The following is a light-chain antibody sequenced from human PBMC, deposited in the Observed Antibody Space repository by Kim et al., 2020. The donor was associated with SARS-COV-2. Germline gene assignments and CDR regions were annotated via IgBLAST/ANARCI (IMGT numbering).Light chain of an antibody. J-gene: IGKJ2*01. Sequence: SVSPVERATLSCRASQSVSSNLAWYQQKPGQAPRLLIYGASTRATDIPARFSGSGSGTEFTLTISSLQSEDFAVYYCQHYNNWPYTFGQGTKLEI. CDR3: QHYNNWPYT. V-gene: IGKV3-15*01. CDR2: GAS. CDR1: QSVSSN.